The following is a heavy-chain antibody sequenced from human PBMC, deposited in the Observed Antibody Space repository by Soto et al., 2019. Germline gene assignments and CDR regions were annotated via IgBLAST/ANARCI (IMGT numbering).Heavy chain of an antibody. J-gene: IGHJ6*02. CDR1: GFTFSSYA. CDR2: ISGSGGST. D-gene: IGHD5-18*01. V-gene: IGHV3-23*01. Sequence: GGSLRLSCAASGFTFSSYAMSWVRQAPGKGLEWVSAISGSGGSTYYADSVKGRFTISRDNSKNTLYLEMNSLIAEDTAVYYCAKDRGGGGYSYGFYYYYYGMDVWGQGTTVTVSS. CDR3: AKDRGGGGYSYGFYYYYYGMDV.